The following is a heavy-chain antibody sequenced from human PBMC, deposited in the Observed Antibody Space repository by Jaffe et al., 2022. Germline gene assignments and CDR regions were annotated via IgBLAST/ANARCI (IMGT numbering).Heavy chain of an antibody. Sequence: EVQLVESGGGLVQPGGSLRLSCAASGFTFSSYWMSWVRQAPGKGLEWVANIKQDGSEKYYVDSVKGRFTISRDNAKNSLYLQMNSLRAEDTAVYYCARDEPYGRLPLWFGESYMDVWGKGTTVTVSS. J-gene: IGHJ6*03. CDR2: IKQDGSEK. D-gene: IGHD3-10*01. CDR1: GFTFSSYW. V-gene: IGHV3-7*05. CDR3: ARDEPYGRLPLWFGESYMDV.